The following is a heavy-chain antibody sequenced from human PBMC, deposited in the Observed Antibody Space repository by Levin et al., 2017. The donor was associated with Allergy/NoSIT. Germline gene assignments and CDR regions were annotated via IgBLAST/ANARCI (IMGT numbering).Heavy chain of an antibody. CDR1: GGSISGYY. Sequence: RSQTLSLTCTVSGGSISGYYWSWIRQPPGKGLEWIGYIYYSGSTKYNPSLKSRVTISVDTSKNQFSLKLSSVTAADTAVYYCARDRTITTTGETYFYGMDVWGQGTTVTVSS. D-gene: IGHD7-27*01. CDR2: IYYSGST. V-gene: IGHV4-59*01. J-gene: IGHJ6*02. CDR3: ARDRTITTTGETYFYGMDV.